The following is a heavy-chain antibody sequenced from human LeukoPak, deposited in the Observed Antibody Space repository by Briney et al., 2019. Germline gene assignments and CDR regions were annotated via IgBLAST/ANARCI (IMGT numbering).Heavy chain of an antibody. V-gene: IGHV4-61*01. J-gene: IGHJ5*02. Sequence: PSETLSLTCTVSGGSISSSSYYWGWIRQPPGKGLEWIGYIYYSGSTNYNPSLKSRVTISVDTSKNQFSLKLSSVTAADTAVYYCARDNKGYSSGWYRNWFDPWGQGTLVTVSS. CDR1: GGSISSSSYY. CDR3: ARDNKGYSSGWYRNWFDP. CDR2: IYYSGST. D-gene: IGHD6-19*01.